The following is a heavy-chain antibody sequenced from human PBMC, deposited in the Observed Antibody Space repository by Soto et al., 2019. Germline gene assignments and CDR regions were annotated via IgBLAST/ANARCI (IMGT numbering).Heavy chain of an antibody. CDR1: GFSISSRNL. CDR3: ATMSNAATAGPIAS. D-gene: IGHD6-13*01. CDR2: RYYTGAI. J-gene: IGHJ1*01. V-gene: IGHV4-28*05. Sequence: QVQLQESGPGLVKPSDTLSLTCTVSGFSISSRNLWGWLQQPPGKGLERIGHRYYTGAIYHNPSLNSRVTRPVDAFRIQFFRKLRSVTAVDTAVYYCATMSNAATAGPIASWGQCALVTVSS.